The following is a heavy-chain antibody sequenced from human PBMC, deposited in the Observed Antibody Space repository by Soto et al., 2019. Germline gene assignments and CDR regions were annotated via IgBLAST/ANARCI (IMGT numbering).Heavy chain of an antibody. CDR1: GFTFSSYA. CDR3: AKGRDPMYYGDYGLGY. Sequence: EVQLLESGGGLVQPGGSLRLSCAASGFTFSSYAMSWVRQAPGKGLEWVSAISGSGGSTYYADSVKGRFTISRDNSKNTLYLQMNSLRAEDTAVYYCAKGRDPMYYGDYGLGYWGQGTLVTVSS. J-gene: IGHJ4*02. D-gene: IGHD4-17*01. CDR2: ISGSGGST. V-gene: IGHV3-23*01.